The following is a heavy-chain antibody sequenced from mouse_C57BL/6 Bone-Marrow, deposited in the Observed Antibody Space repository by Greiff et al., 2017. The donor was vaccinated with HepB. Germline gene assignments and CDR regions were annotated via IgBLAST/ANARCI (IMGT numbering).Heavy chain of an antibody. CDR1: GYAFTNYL. D-gene: IGHD2-3*01. J-gene: IGHJ2*01. V-gene: IGHV1-54*01. CDR3: ARRWLLLHFDY. Sequence: QVQLQQSGAELVRPGTSVKVSCKASGYAFTNYLIEWVKQRPGQGLEWIGVINPGSGGTNYTEKLKGKATLTADKSSSTAYMQLSSLTSEDSAVYFCARRWLLLHFDYWGQGTTLTVSS. CDR2: INPGSGGT.